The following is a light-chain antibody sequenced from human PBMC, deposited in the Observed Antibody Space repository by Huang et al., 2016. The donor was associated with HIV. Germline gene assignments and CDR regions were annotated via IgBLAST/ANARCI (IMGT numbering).Light chain of an antibody. Sequence: DIVMTQSPLSLPVTPGEPASISCKSSQSLLHRNGYNYLDWYLQNAGQSPQLLISLGSNRASGVPDRFSGSGSGTDFTLKISRVEAEDVGVYYCMQDLETPITFGQGTRLEIK. CDR1: QSLLHRNGYNY. CDR2: LGS. V-gene: IGKV2-28*01. CDR3: MQDLETPIT. J-gene: IGKJ5*01.